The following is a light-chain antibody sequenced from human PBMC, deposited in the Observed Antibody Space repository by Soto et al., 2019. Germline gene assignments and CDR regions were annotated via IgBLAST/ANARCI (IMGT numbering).Light chain of an antibody. Sequence: QSVLTQPASVPESPGQSITISCTGTSSDVGSYNYVSWYQQHPGKAPKLMIYDVSNRPSGVSSRFSGSKSGNTASLTISGLQAEDEADYYCTSYTISNTYVFGTGTKVTVL. CDR1: SSDVGSYNY. CDR2: DVS. J-gene: IGLJ1*01. CDR3: TSYTISNTYV. V-gene: IGLV2-14*01.